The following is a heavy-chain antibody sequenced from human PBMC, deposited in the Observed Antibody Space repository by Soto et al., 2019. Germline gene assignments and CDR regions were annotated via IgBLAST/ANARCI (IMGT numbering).Heavy chain of an antibody. J-gene: IGHJ5*02. V-gene: IGHV1-69*13. D-gene: IGHD5-12*01. Sequence: SVKVSSKASGGTFSSYAISWGRQAPGQGLEWMGGIIPIFGTANYAQKFQGRVTITADESTSTAYMELSSLRSEDTAVYYCERANVEMATIRFRVDWFDPWGQGTLVTVSS. CDR2: IIPIFGTA. CDR3: ERANVEMATIRFRVDWFDP. CDR1: GGTFSSYA.